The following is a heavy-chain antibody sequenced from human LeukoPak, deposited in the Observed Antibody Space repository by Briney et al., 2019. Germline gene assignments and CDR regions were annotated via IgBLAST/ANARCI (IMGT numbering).Heavy chain of an antibody. J-gene: IGHJ5*02. CDR2: INHSGST. D-gene: IGHD2-2*01. CDR3: ARDSVVVPAAIHWFDP. Sequence: SETLSLTCAVYGGSFSGYYWSWIRQPPGKGLEWIGEINHSGSTNYNPSLKSRVTISVDTSKNQFSLKLSSVTAADTAVYYCARDSVVVPAAIHWFDPWGQGTLVTVSS. CDR1: GGSFSGYY. V-gene: IGHV4-34*01.